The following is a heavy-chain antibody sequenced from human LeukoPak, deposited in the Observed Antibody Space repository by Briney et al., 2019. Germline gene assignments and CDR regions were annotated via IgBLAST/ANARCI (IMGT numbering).Heavy chain of an antibody. CDR3: ARGSLSSARRGSYYFDY. J-gene: IGHJ4*02. D-gene: IGHD2-2*01. CDR2: IYHSGST. CDR1: GGSISSGGYS. Sequence: SETLSLTCIVFGGSISSGGYSWSWIRQPPGKGLEWIGYIYHSGSTYCNPSLKSRVTISVDRSKNQFSLKLSSVTAADTAVYYCARGSLSSARRGSYYFDYWGQGTLVTVSS. V-gene: IGHV4-30-2*01.